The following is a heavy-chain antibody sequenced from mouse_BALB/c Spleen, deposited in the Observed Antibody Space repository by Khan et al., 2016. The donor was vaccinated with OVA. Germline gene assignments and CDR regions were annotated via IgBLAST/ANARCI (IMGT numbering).Heavy chain of an antibody. V-gene: IGHV1S29*02. Sequence: VQLQQSGPELVKPGASVKISCRASGYIFTDYILDWVKQSHGKSLEWIGYIFPNNGDTGYNQKFKTKATLNVDISSSTAHMELRSLTSEDSAVYYCVRSGYGSFAYWGQGTLVTVSA. CDR2: IFPNNGDT. CDR3: VRSGYGSFAY. CDR1: GYIFTDYI. J-gene: IGHJ3*01. D-gene: IGHD1-2*01.